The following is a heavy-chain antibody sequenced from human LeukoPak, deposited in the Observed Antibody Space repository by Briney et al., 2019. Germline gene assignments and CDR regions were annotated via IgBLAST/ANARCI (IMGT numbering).Heavy chain of an antibody. Sequence: PGGSLRLSCAASGFTFSSYSMNWVRQAPGKGLEWVSSISSSSSYIYYADSGKGRFTISRDNAKNSLYLQMNSLSAEDTAVYYCVRGSSGTVIRGVSWAWFDPWGQGALVTVSS. CDR2: ISSSSSYI. V-gene: IGHV3-21*04. CDR3: VRGSSGTVIRGVSWAWFDP. J-gene: IGHJ5*02. CDR1: GFTFSSYS. D-gene: IGHD3-10*01.